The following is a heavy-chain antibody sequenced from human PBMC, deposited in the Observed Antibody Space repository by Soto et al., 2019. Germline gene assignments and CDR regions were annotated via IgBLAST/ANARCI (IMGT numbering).Heavy chain of an antibody. J-gene: IGHJ6*02. V-gene: IGHV1-18*01. CDR2: IRAYNGHT. CDR1: GHSFSSYG. CDR3: STGRTSGIWDPMDV. D-gene: IGHD2-2*01. Sequence: GASVKVSCKASGHSFSSYGITWVRQAPGRGLEWMGWIRAYNGHTNYAQMLQGRVTMATDTSTSTAYMELRSLTSDDTAVYYCSTGRTSGIWDPMDVWGQGTTVTVSS.